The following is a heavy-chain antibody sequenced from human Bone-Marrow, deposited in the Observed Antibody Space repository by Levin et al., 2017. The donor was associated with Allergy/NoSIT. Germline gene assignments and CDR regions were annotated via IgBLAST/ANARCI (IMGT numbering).Heavy chain of an antibody. CDR2: IHYSGST. CDR3: SRLNYTDSLNYHGMDV. CDR1: GDSVTRTSSY. V-gene: IGHV4-39*01. Sequence: SQTLSLTCSVSGDSVTRTSSYWGWIRQPPGKGLEWIGSIHYSGSTYYNPSLKSRVTVSVDPSKNQFSLRLTSVTAADTAVYYCSRLNYTDSLNYHGMDVWGQGTTVTVSS. J-gene: IGHJ6*02. D-gene: IGHD4-17*01.